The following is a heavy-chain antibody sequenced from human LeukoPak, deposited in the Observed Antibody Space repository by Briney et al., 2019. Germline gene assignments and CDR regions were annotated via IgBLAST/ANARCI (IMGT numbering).Heavy chain of an antibody. V-gene: IGHV3-64*01. CDR2: IGGNGDNA. CDR3: ARTTGGAAPFDF. CDR1: GFTFSAYA. J-gene: IGHJ4*02. D-gene: IGHD1-1*01. Sequence: PGGSLRLSCAASGFTFSAYAMHWVRQAPGKGLEYVSAIGGNGDNAYYTNSVKGRFTISRDNSKNTLYLQMGSLRGEDMAVYHCARTTGGAAPFDFWGQGTLVTVSS.